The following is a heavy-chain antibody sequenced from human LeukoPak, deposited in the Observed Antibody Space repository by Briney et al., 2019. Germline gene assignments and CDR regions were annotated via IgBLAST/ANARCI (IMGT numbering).Heavy chain of an antibody. Sequence: SQTLSLTCTVSGGSISSGGYYWSWIRQHPGKGLEWIGYIYYSGSTYYNPSLKSRVTISVDTSKNQFSLKLSSVTAADTAVYYCARSEYFFPRHRAFNWFDPWGQGTLVTVSS. J-gene: IGHJ5*02. CDR3: ARSEYFFPRHRAFNWFDP. CDR1: GGSISSGGYY. D-gene: IGHD2/OR15-2a*01. CDR2: IYYSGST. V-gene: IGHV4-31*03.